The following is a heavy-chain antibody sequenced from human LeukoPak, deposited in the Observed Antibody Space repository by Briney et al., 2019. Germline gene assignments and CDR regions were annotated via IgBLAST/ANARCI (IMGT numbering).Heavy chain of an antibody. V-gene: IGHV3-21*01. CDR3: ARDEVGATTEFDY. CDR1: GFTFSGYS. J-gene: IGHJ4*02. CDR2: ISRSSSYI. D-gene: IGHD1-26*01. Sequence: GGSLRLSCAASGFTFSGYSMNWVRQAPGKGLEWVSSISRSSSYIYYADSVKGRFTISRDNAKNSLHLQMNSLRAEDTAVYYCARDEVGATTEFDYWGQGTLVTVSS.